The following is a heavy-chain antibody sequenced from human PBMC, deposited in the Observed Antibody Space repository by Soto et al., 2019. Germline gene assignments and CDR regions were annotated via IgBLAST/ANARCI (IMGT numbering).Heavy chain of an antibody. V-gene: IGHV3-30*03. J-gene: IGHJ6*03. D-gene: IGHD6-13*01. Sequence: QVQLVESGGGVVQPGRSLRLSCAASGFTFSNYAMFWVRQSPGEGLEWVAVISYDGRHEDYVDSVKGRFSISRDNSKDTLYLQMDSLKAEYTAVYYCARRTAAAYYMDVWGKGTTVTVSS. CDR1: GFTFSNYA. CDR2: ISYDGRHE. CDR3: ARRTAAAYYMDV.